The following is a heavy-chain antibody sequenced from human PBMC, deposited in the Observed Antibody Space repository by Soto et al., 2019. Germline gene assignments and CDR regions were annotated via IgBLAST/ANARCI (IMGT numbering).Heavy chain of an antibody. V-gene: IGHV3-15*07. CDR1: GFTFSNAW. CDR2: IKSKTDGGTT. J-gene: IGHJ4*02. Sequence: PGGSLRLSCAASGFTFSNAWMNWVRQAPGKGLEWVGRIKSKTDGGTTDYAAPVKGRFTISRDDSKNTLYLQMNSLKTEDTAVYYCTTDDTVICSGGSCFLFLPWGQGTLVTVSS. CDR3: TTDDTVICSGGSCFLFLP. D-gene: IGHD2-15*01.